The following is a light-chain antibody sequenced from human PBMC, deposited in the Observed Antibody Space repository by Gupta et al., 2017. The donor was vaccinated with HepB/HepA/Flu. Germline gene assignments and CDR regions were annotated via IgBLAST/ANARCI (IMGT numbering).Light chain of an antibody. J-gene: IGLJ2*01. CDR3: QAWDSSTQV. Sequence: TCSGDKLGDKYACWYQQKPGQSPVLVIYQDSKRPSGIPERFSDSNSGTTATLTMGGTQATDEADYYCQAWDSSTQVFGGGTKLTVL. CDR1: KLGDKY. CDR2: QDS. V-gene: IGLV3-1*01.